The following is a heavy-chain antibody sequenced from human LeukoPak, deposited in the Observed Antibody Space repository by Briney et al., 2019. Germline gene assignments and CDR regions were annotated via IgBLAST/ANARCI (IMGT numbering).Heavy chain of an antibody. V-gene: IGHV2-5*01. CDR2: IYGNDEK. Sequence: SGPTLVNPTQTLTLTCTFSGFSLSTHAVGVAWIRQPPGKALEWIALIYGNDEKRYSPSLRSRLTITKDTSKNQVVLTMTNMNPVDTATYYCAHDVPGDYGFDYWGQGTLVTVSS. J-gene: IGHJ4*02. D-gene: IGHD4-17*01. CDR3: AHDVPGDYGFDY. CDR1: GFSLSTHAVG.